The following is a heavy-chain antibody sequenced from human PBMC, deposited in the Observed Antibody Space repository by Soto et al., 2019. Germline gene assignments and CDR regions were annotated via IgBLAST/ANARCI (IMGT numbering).Heavy chain of an antibody. CDR3: ARVRDIVVVTAIPAYGMDV. V-gene: IGHV4-30-4*01. CDR2: IYYSGST. Sequence: SETLSLTCTVCGGSISSGDYYWSWIRQPPGKGLEWIGYIYYSGSTYYNPSLKSRVTISVDTSKNQFSLKLSSVTAADTAVYYCARVRDIVVVTAIPAYGMDVWGQGTTLTISS. D-gene: IGHD2-21*02. CDR1: GGSISSGDYY. J-gene: IGHJ6*02.